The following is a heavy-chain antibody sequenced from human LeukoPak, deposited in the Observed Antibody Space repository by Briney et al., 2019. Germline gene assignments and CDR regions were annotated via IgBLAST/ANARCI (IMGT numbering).Heavy chain of an antibody. J-gene: IGHJ4*02. D-gene: IGHD2-15*01. Sequence: GGSLRLSCAASGFTFSSYSMNWVRQAPGKGLEWASSISSSSSYIYYADSVKGRFTISRDNAKNSLYLQMNSLRAEDTAVYYCARRYCSGGSCYSLDYWGQGTLVTVSS. V-gene: IGHV3-21*01. CDR1: GFTFSSYS. CDR2: ISSSSSYI. CDR3: ARRYCSGGSCYSLDY.